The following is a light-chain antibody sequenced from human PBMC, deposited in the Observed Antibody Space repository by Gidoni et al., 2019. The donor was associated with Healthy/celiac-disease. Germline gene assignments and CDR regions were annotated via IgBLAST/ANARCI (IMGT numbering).Light chain of an antibody. CDR1: QSVSSSY. V-gene: IGKV3-20*01. J-gene: IGKJ2*01. CDR3: QQYGSSQYT. Sequence: EIVLTQSPGTLSLSPGERATLSCRASQSVSSSYLAWYQQKPGQAPRLLIYGASSRATGISRLEPEDFAVYYCQQYGSSQYTFGQGTKLEIK. CDR2: GAS.